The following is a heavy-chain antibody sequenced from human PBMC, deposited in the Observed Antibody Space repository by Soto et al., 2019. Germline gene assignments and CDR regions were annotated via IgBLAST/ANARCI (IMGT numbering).Heavy chain of an antibody. CDR3: AREATYYYDSSVSE. Sequence: GGSLRLSCAASGFTFSSYSMNWVRQAPGKGLEWVSSISSSSSYIYYADSVKGRFTISRDNAKNSLYLQMNSLRAEDTAVYCCAREATYYYDSSVSEWGQGTLVTVSS. J-gene: IGHJ4*02. CDR2: ISSSSSYI. V-gene: IGHV3-21*01. D-gene: IGHD3-22*01. CDR1: GFTFSSYS.